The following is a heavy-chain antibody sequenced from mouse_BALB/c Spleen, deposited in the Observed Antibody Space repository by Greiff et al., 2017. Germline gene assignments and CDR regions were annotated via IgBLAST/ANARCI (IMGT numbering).Heavy chain of an antibody. CDR1: GYSITSGYY. CDR2: ISYDGSN. Sequence: EVQLQESGPGLVKPSQSLSLTCSVTGYSITSGYYWNWIRQFPGNKLEWMGYISYDGSNNYNPSLKNRISITRDTSKNQFFLKLNSVTTEDTATYYCARASLLVDYWGQGTTLTVSS. J-gene: IGHJ2*01. V-gene: IGHV3-6*02. D-gene: IGHD2-1*01. CDR3: ARASLLVDY.